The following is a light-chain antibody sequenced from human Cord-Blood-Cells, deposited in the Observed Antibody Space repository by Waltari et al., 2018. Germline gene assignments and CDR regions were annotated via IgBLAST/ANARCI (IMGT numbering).Light chain of an antibody. CDR3: AAWEDSLNGWV. CDR2: SNI. Sequence: QSVLTQPPSASGTPGQRVTISCSGSSSNIGSNTVNWYQQLPGTAPKLLIYSNIQRPSGVPDGFSGSKSATSASLAIGGLQSEDEADYYCAAWEDSLNGWVFGGGTKLTVL. V-gene: IGLV1-44*01. J-gene: IGLJ3*02. CDR1: SSNIGSNT.